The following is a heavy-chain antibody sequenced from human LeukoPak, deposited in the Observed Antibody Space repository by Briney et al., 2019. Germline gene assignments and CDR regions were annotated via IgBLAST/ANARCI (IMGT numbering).Heavy chain of an antibody. V-gene: IGHV4-34*01. J-gene: IGHJ4*02. CDR3: ATTYYDILTGHIPL. CDR1: GGSFSGYY. Sequence: SETLSLTCAVYGGSFSGYYWSWLRHAPGKRLEWIGEINQSGSTNSTPSLKSRVNISVDTSKNQFSLKLSSVTAADTAVYYCATTYYDILTGHIPLWGQGTLVTVSS. CDR2: INQSGST. D-gene: IGHD3-9*01.